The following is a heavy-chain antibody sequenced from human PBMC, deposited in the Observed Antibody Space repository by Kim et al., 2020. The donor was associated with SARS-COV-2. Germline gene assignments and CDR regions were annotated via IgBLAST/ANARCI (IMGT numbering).Heavy chain of an antibody. CDR2: FGGSSDSYI. D-gene: IGHD6-6*01. Sequence: GGSLRLSCAASGFIFSDYTMNWVRQAPGKGLEWVSCFGGSSDSYIYYAHSVKGRFTISRDNAKNSLYLQMNSLRAEDTAVYFCARASPGMDVWGQGTTVTVSS. J-gene: IGHJ6*02. CDR1: GFIFSDYT. V-gene: IGHV3-21*01. CDR3: ARASPGMDV.